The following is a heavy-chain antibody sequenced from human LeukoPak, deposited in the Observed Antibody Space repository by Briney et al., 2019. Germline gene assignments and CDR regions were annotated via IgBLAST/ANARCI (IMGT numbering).Heavy chain of an antibody. D-gene: IGHD5-24*01. CDR3: AREMANTYHAFDI. CDR1: GGTFSSYA. V-gene: IGHV1-69*13. Sequence: SVKVSCKASGGTFSSYAISWVRQAPGQGLEWMGGIIPIFGTANYAQKFQGRVTITADVSTSTAYMELSSLRSEDTAVYYCAREMANTYHAFDIWGQGTMVTVSS. J-gene: IGHJ3*02. CDR2: IIPIFGTA.